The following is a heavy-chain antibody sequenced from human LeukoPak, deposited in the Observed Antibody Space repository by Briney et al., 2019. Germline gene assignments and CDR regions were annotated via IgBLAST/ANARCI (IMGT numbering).Heavy chain of an antibody. CDR2: INHSGST. D-gene: IGHD6-13*01. CDR1: GGSFSGYY. CDR3: ACLPGIAAAGISPPPPDYYYYGMGV. Sequence: SETLSLTCAVYGGSFSGYYWSWIRQPPGKGLEWIGEINHSGSTNYNPSLKSRVTISVDTSKNQFSLKLSSVTAADTAVYYCACLPGIAAAGISPPPPDYYYYGMGVWGQGTTVTVSS. V-gene: IGHV4-34*01. J-gene: IGHJ6*02.